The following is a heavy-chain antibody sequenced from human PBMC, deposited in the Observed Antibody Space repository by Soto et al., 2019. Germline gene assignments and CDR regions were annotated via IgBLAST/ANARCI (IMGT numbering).Heavy chain of an antibody. Sequence: QVQLQESGPRLVKPLQTLSLTCTVSGDSINSGDYYWSWIRQPPGRALEWVGYSFYSGITDYNPSLKSRITISMDMSKNQLSPRLNSVTAADTAVYFCARWSGVGVAGMDVWGQGTTVSLSS. CDR3: ARWSGVGVAGMDV. J-gene: IGHJ6*02. CDR1: GDSINSGDYY. CDR2: SFYSGIT. V-gene: IGHV4-30-4*01. D-gene: IGHD3-10*01.